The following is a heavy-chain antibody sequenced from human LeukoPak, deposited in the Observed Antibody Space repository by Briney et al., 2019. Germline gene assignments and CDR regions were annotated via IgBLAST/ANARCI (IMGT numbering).Heavy chain of an antibody. CDR1: GFTFSSYA. Sequence: TGGSLRLSCAASGFTFSSYAMSWVRQAPGKGLEWVSAISGSGGSTYYADSVKGRFTISRDNSKNTLYLQMNSLRAEDTAVYYCARQGMYYDILTGYFRLSGYGMDVWGQGTLVTVSS. J-gene: IGHJ6*02. D-gene: IGHD3-9*01. CDR3: ARQGMYYDILTGYFRLSGYGMDV. V-gene: IGHV3-23*01. CDR2: ISGSGGST.